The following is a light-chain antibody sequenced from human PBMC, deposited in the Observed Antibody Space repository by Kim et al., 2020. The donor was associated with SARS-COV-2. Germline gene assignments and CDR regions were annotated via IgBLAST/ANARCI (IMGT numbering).Light chain of an antibody. Sequence: SASVGDRVTITCRASQIINTCLAWYQQKPGKAPDLLIYQASSLQIGVPSRFSGSGSGTEFTLTINNLQPDDFATYYCQHYIRFPYTFGQGTKLEI. CDR3: QHYIRFPYT. J-gene: IGKJ2*01. CDR2: QAS. CDR1: QIINTC. V-gene: IGKV1-5*03.